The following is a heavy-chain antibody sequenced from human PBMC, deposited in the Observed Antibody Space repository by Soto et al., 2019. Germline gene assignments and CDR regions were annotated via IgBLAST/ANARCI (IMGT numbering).Heavy chain of an antibody. CDR3: ARMGTTIQCSYSSSWLFDY. Sequence: GSGPTLVNPTQTLTLTCTFSGFSLSTSGMCVSWIRQPPGKALEWLALIDWDDDKYYSTSLKTRLTISKDTSKNQVVLTMTNMDPVDTATYYCARMGTTIQCSYSSSWLFDYWGQGTLVTVSS. V-gene: IGHV2-70*01. J-gene: IGHJ4*02. CDR1: GFSLSTSGMC. D-gene: IGHD6-13*01. CDR2: IDWDDDK.